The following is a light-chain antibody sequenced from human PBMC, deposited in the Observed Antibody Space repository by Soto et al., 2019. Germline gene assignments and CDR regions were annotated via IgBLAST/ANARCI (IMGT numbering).Light chain of an antibody. Sequence: QSALTQPRSVSGSPGQSVTISCTGTSSDVGGYNYVSWYQQHPGKAPKLMIYDVSKRPSGVPDRFSGSKSGNTASLTISGLQAEDEADYYCCSYAGSYTGWVFGGGTKLTVL. CDR2: DVS. CDR1: SSDVGGYNY. J-gene: IGLJ3*02. V-gene: IGLV2-11*01. CDR3: CSYAGSYTGWV.